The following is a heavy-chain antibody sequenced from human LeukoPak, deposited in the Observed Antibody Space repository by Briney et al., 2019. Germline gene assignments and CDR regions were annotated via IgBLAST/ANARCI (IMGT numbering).Heavy chain of an antibody. CDR2: IIPVFGTP. D-gene: IGHD3-3*01. J-gene: IGHJ4*02. Sequence: SVKVSCKTSGGTFSNSGISWVRQAPGQGPEWMGGIIPVFGTPNYAQKFQGRLTITADRSTTTAYMELSSLTSDDTAVYYCARERLARFPYFDYWGQGTLSPSPQ. CDR1: GGTFSNSG. V-gene: IGHV1-69*06. CDR3: ARERLARFPYFDY.